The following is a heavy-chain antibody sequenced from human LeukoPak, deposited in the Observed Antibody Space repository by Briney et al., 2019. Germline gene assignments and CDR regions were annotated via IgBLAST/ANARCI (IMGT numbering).Heavy chain of an antibody. V-gene: IGHV3-11*01. J-gene: IGHJ5*02. CDR2: ISSSGSTI. Sequence: PGGSLRLSCAASGFTFSDYYMSWIRQAPGKGLEWVSYISSSGSTIYYADSVKGRFTISRDNAKNSLYLQMNSLSAEDTAVYYCARGGRCSSTSCYLHWFDPWGQGTLVTVSS. CDR1: GFTFSDYY. D-gene: IGHD2-2*01. CDR3: ARGGRCSSTSCYLHWFDP.